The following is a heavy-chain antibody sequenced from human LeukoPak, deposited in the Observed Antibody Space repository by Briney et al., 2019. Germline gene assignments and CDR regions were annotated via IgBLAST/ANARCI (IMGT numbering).Heavy chain of an antibody. V-gene: IGHV3-66*01. J-gene: IGHJ4*02. CDR2: IYSGGST. CDR3: ARDRDSSSWYFFDY. Sequence: GGSLRLSCAASGFTFSSYSMNWVRQAPGKGLEWVSLIYSGGSTYYADSVKGRFTISRDNSKNTLYLQMNSLRAEDTAVYYCARDRDSSSWYFFDYWGQGTLVTVSS. CDR1: GFTFSSYS. D-gene: IGHD6-13*01.